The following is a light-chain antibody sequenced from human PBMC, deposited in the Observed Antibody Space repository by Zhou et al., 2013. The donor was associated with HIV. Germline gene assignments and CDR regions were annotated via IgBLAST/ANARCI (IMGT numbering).Light chain of an antibody. CDR1: QIITNNQ. Sequence: EIVLTQSPGTLSLSPGERATLSCRASQIITNNQLAWYQQKAGQAPRLLIYGSSGRATGIPDRFSGSGSGTDFTLTISRLEPEDYAVYYCQHYVTSPITFGQGQR. J-gene: IGKJ5*01. CDR2: GSS. CDR3: QHYVTSPIT. V-gene: IGKV3-20*01.